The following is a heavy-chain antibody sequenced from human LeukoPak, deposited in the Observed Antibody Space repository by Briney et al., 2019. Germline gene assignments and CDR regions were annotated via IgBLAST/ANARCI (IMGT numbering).Heavy chain of an antibody. Sequence: GGSLRLSCAASGFTFSSYSMNWVRQAPGKGLEWVSSISRSSSYIYYADSVKGRFTISRDNAKNSLYLQMNSLRAEDTAVYYCARATERYSSGWYQVDYFDYWGQGTLVTVSS. CDR1: GFTFSSYS. D-gene: IGHD6-19*01. CDR2: ISRSSSYI. V-gene: IGHV3-21*01. J-gene: IGHJ4*02. CDR3: ARATERYSSGWYQVDYFDY.